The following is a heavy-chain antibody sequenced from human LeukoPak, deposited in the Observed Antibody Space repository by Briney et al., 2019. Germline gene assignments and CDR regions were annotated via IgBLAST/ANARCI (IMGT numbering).Heavy chain of an antibody. CDR1: GGSVGSSSYY. J-gene: IGHJ3*02. D-gene: IGHD3-22*01. CDR3: ARHKYYYDSSGYYTTKYRGDAFDI. Sequence: SETLSLTCIVSGGSVGSSSYYWGWIRQPPGRGLEWIGSVYYKGNTYYIPSLKSRVTISVDTSKNQFSLKLSSVTAADTAVYYCARHKYYYDSSGYYTTKYRGDAFDIWGQGTMVTVSS. V-gene: IGHV4-39*01. CDR2: VYYKGNT.